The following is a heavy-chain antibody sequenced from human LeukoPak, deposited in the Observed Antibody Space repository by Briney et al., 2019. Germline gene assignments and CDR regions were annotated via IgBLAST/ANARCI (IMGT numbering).Heavy chain of an antibody. J-gene: IGHJ4*02. CDR2: ISGSGGST. D-gene: IGHD3-16*01. CDR1: VFTFSSYA. CDR3: ANGLSLSRYGDYFDY. V-gene: IGHV3-23*01. Sequence: GGSLRLSCAASVFTFSSYAMSGVRQAPRQGMGWVSAISGSGGSTYYADSVKGRFTISRDNSKNTLYLQMNSLRAEDTAVYYCANGLSLSRYGDYFDYWGQGTLVTVSS.